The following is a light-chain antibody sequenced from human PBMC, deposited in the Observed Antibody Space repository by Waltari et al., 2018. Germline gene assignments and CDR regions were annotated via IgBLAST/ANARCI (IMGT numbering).Light chain of an antibody. CDR1: QSISSY. CDR2: AAS. J-gene: IGKJ2*01. CDR3: QQSYSTPLFT. Sequence: DIQMTQSPSYLSASVGDRVTITCRASQSISSYLNWYQQKPGKAPQLLIYAASSLQSRVPSRFSGSGSGTDVTLTISSLQPEDSAAYYCQQSYSTPLFTFGQGTKLEI. V-gene: IGKV1-39*01.